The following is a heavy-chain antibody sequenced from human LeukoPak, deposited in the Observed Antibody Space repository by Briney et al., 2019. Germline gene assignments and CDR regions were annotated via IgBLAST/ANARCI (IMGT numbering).Heavy chain of an antibody. V-gene: IGHV4-61*02. CDR2: IYTSGST. CDR3: ARVSGYDWESFYDY. CDR1: GGSISSGSYY. J-gene: IGHJ4*02. Sequence: SETLSLTCTVSGGSISSGSYYWSWIRQPAGKGLEWIGRIYTSGSTNYNPSLKSRVTISVDTSKNQFSLKLSSVTAADTAVYYCARVSGYDWESFYDYWGQGTLVTVAS. D-gene: IGHD5-12*01.